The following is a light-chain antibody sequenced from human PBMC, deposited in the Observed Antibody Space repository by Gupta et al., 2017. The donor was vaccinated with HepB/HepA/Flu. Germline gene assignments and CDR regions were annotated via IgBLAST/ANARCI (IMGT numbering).Light chain of an antibody. CDR3: QLYGSSPPMCS. CDR2: GAS. CDR1: QSVSSNY. J-gene: IGKJ2*04. Sequence: DIVLTQSPGTLPLSPGERATLSCRASQSVSSNYLAWYQQRPGQAPRLLIYGASSRATGIPDRFSGSGSGTDFTLTISRLEPEDFAVYYCQLYGSSPPMCSFGQGTKLESK. V-gene: IGKV3-20*01.